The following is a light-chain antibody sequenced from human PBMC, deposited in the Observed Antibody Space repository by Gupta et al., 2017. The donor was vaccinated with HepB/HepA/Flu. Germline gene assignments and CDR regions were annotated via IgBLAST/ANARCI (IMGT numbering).Light chain of an antibody. J-gene: IGKJ1*01. CDR2: EAS. CDR1: QSINTW. CDR3: QEEDNSSGT. Sequence: DIQMAQSPSTLSASVGDRVTITCRASQSINTWMAWYQQKSGKAPNLLIFEASTLHTGVPSRFSGSGSGTEFTLTISGLQPDDFATYYCQEEDNSSGTFGQGTKVDIK. V-gene: IGKV1-5*03.